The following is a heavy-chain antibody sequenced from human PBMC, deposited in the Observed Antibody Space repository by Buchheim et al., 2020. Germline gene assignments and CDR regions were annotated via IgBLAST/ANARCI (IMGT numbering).Heavy chain of an antibody. Sequence: EVQLVESGGGLVQPGGSLRLSCAASGFMFDTYSMNWVRQAPGKGLQGVSYISSSSSTIYYADSVKGRFNISREKVKNLLFLQMNSLRAEDTAVYYCARALRGSGYFDYWGQGTL. CDR1: GFMFDTYS. V-gene: IGHV3-48*01. D-gene: IGHD2-15*01. CDR3: ARALRGSGYFDY. CDR2: ISSSSSTI. J-gene: IGHJ4*02.